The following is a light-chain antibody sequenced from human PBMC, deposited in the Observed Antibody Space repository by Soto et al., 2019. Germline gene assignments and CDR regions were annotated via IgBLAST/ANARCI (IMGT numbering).Light chain of an antibody. CDR1: QDISDY. CDR3: QQLNSYPLS. CDR2: AAS. V-gene: IGKV1-9*01. Sequence: DIQVTQSPSFLSASVGDRVTITCRASQDISDYLAWYQQRPGKAPKLLIYAASTLQSGVPSRFSGSGSGTEFTLTISSLQPEDFATYSCQQLNSYPLSLGGGTTVDTK. J-gene: IGKJ4*01.